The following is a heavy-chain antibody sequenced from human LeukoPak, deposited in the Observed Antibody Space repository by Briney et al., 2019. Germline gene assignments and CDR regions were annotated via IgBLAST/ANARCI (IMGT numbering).Heavy chain of an antibody. CDR1: GFTFSSYA. V-gene: IGHV3-30-3*01. Sequence: PGGSLRLSCAASGFTFSSYAMHWVRQAPGKGLEWVAVISCDGSNKYYADSVKGRFTISRDNSKNTLYLQMNSLRAEDTAVYYCARDLGARDDYWGRGTLVTVSS. J-gene: IGHJ4*02. CDR3: ARDLGARDDY. CDR2: ISCDGSNK. D-gene: IGHD1-26*01.